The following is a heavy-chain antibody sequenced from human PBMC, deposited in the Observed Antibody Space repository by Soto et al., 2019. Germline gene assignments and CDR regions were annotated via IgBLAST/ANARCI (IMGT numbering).Heavy chain of an antibody. Sequence: GGSLRLSCAASGFTFSSYAMSWVRQAPGKGLEWVSAISGSGGSTYYADPVKGRLTISTDNSKNTLYLQMTSLRAEDTAVYYCGKDQVHRDYGSESYYLRDSYYYGMDVWGQGTPVTVSS. D-gene: IGHD3-10*01. CDR2: ISGSGGST. V-gene: IGHV3-23*01. CDR3: GKDQVHRDYGSESYYLRDSYYYGMDV. CDR1: GFTFSSYA. J-gene: IGHJ6*02.